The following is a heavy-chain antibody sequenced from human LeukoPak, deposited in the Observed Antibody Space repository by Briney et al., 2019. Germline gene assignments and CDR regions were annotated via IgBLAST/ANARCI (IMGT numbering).Heavy chain of an antibody. V-gene: IGHV3-21*01. D-gene: IGHD6-19*01. Sequence: GGSLRLSCVASGFAFNIYSMNWVRQAPGKGLEWVSFISSSSGYIYYADSVKGRFTISRDNAKNSLYLQVNSLRAEDTAVYYCARVGSSGWRADYWGQGTLVTVSS. CDR1: GFAFNIYS. CDR2: ISSSSGYI. CDR3: ARVGSSGWRADY. J-gene: IGHJ4*02.